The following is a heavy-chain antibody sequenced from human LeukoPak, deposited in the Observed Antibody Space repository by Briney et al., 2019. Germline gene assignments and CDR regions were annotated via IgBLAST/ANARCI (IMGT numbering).Heavy chain of an antibody. CDR2: IKQDGSEK. CDR3: ARHQRCFDWLFKYYFDY. D-gene: IGHD3-9*01. CDR1: GFTFSSYW. Sequence: GGSLRLSCAASGFTFSSYWMSWVRQAPGKGLEWVANIKQDGSEKYYVDSVKGRFTISRDNAKNSLYLQMNSLRAEDTAVYYCARHQRCFDWLFKYYFDYWGQGTLVTVSS. J-gene: IGHJ4*02. V-gene: IGHV3-7*01.